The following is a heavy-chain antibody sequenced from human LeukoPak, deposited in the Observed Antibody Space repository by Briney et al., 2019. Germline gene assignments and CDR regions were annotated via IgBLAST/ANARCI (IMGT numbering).Heavy chain of an antibody. V-gene: IGHV1-18*01. CDR2: ISAYNGNT. CDR3: ARVETNGGGIFEYDFWSGLFDY. Sequence: ASVKVSCKASGYTFTNYDINWVRQAPGQGLEWMGWISAYNGNTNYAQKLQGRVTMTTDTSTSTAYMELRSLRSDDTAVYYCARVETNGGGIFEYDFWSGLFDYWGQGTLVTVSS. CDR1: GYTFTNYD. D-gene: IGHD3-3*01. J-gene: IGHJ4*02.